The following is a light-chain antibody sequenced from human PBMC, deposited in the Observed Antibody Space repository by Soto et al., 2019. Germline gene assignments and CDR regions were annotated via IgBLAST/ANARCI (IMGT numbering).Light chain of an antibody. CDR2: DTS. CDR1: QSISNY. CDR3: QQRSGWPL. V-gene: IGKV3-11*01. J-gene: IGKJ2*01. Sequence: EIVLTQSPATLSLSPGERATLSCRASQSISNYLAWYQHKPDQAPRLLIYDTSNRATGIPARFSGSGSGTDFTLTISSLEPEDFAVYYCQQRSGWPLFGQGTKLEIK.